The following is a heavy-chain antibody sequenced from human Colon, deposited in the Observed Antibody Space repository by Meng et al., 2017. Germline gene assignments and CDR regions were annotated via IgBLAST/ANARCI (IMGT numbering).Heavy chain of an antibody. J-gene: IGHJ5*02. D-gene: IGHD3-10*01. CDR2: INHSGST. CDR1: GYSISSGYY. CDR3: ARYYYNSGDNWFDP. Sequence: SETLSLTCTVSGYSISSGYYWVWIRQPPGKGLEWIATINHSGSTYYNPSLKSRVTISVDTSQNQFSLKLSSVTAADTAVYYCARYYYNSGDNWFDPWGQGTRVTVSS. V-gene: IGHV4-38-2*02.